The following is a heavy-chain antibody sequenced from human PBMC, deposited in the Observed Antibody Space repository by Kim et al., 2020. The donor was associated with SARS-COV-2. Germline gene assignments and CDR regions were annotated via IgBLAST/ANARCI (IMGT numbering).Heavy chain of an antibody. J-gene: IGHJ4*02. V-gene: IGHV3-23*01. CDR3: AKDQAQYDILTGLFDY. D-gene: IGHD3-9*01. Sequence: SVKGRFTISRDNSKNTLYLQMNSLRAEDTAVYYCAKDQAQYDILTGLFDYWGQGTLVTVSS.